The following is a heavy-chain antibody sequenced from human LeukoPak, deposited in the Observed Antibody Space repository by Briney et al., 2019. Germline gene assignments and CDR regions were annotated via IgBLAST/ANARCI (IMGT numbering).Heavy chain of an antibody. CDR3: ARDERYDSSGYPLDY. D-gene: IGHD3-22*01. Sequence: ASVKVSCKASGYTFTSYYMHWVRQAPGQGLEWMGIINPSGGSTSYAQKFQGRVTMTRDTSISTAYMELSRLRSDDTAVYYCARDERYDSSGYPLDYWGQGTLVTVSS. CDR1: GYTFTSYY. J-gene: IGHJ4*02. CDR2: INPSGGST. V-gene: IGHV1-46*01.